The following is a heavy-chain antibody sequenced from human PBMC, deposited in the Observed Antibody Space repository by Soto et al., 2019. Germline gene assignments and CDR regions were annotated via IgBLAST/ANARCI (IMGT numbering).Heavy chain of an antibody. Sequence: QVQLVESGGGVVQPGRSLRLSCAASGFTFSSYGMHWVRQAPGKGLEWVAVIWYDGSNKYYADSVKGRFTISRDNSKNPLYLQMNILSAQDTGVYCCASDLGYGGSLPYYSYGMDVWGQRTPVTVSS. CDR3: ASDLGYGGSLPYYSYGMDV. J-gene: IGHJ6*01. CDR1: GFTFSSYG. V-gene: IGHV3-33*01. D-gene: IGHD1-26*01. CDR2: IWYDGSNK.